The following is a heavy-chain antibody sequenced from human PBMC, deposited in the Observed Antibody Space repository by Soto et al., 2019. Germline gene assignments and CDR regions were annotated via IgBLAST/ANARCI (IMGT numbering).Heavy chain of an antibody. CDR3: ARDHYVYDILTGYGYYYGMDV. V-gene: IGHV4-30-4*01. CDR1: GGSISSGDYY. D-gene: IGHD3-9*01. CDR2: IYYSGST. J-gene: IGHJ6*02. Sequence: TLSLTCTVSGGSISSGDYYWSWIRQPPGKGLEWIGYIYYSGSTYYNPSLKSRVTTSVDTSKNQFSLKLSSVTAADTAVYYCARDHYVYDILTGYGYYYGMDVWGQGTTVTVSS.